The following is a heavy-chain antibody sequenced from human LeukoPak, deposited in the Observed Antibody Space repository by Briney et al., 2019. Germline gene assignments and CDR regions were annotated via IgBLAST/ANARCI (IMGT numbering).Heavy chain of an antibody. V-gene: IGHV4-59*08. Sequence: PSETLSLTCTVSGGSISPYYWSWIRQPPGKGLEWIGCIYYSGNTNYNPSLKSRVTMSVDTSKNQFSLKLTSVTAADTAVYYCVRVGATTSWYFDLWGRGILVTVSS. CDR2: IYYSGNT. D-gene: IGHD1-26*01. CDR1: GGSISPYY. CDR3: VRVGATTSWYFDL. J-gene: IGHJ2*01.